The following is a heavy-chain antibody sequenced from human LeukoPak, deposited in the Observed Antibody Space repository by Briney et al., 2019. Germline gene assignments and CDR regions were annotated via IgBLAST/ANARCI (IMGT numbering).Heavy chain of an antibody. J-gene: IGHJ4*02. CDR3: ARSVPDYTSFDF. Sequence: GGSLRLSCVASGFTFSDYAMNWVRQAPGKGLEWVSTFKTNYNQVYYAESVRGRFTISTDNSKNTAYLQMNSLRVEDTALYYCARSVPDYTSFDFWGQGALVTVSS. D-gene: IGHD4-11*01. V-gene: IGHV3-23*05. CDR1: GFTFSDYA. CDR2: FKTNYNQV.